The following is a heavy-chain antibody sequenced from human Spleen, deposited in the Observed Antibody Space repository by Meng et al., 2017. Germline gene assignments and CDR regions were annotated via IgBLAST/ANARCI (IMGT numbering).Heavy chain of an antibody. V-gene: IGHV3-66*02. Sequence: GESLKISCSASGFSVSHNYMSWVRQAPGKGLEWISAISCTGGTTYYTDSVRGRFTISRDNSKNTLYLQMNSLRGDETAVYYCERIKDPYGDSYHVMDVWGQGTTVTVSS. CDR3: ERIKDPYGDSYHVMDV. CDR1: GFSVSHNY. CDR2: ISCTGGTT. D-gene: IGHD4-17*01. J-gene: IGHJ6*02.